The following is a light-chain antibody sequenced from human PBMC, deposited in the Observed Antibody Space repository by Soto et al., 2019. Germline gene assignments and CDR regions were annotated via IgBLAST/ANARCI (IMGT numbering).Light chain of an antibody. V-gene: IGKV2-28*01. CDR2: LGS. Sequence: EIVMTQSAPSLTVTPGEPASISCRSSQRLLHSNGNTFLDWYLQKPGQSPQLLIYLGSNRASGVPDRVSGSEAGTDFTLKISRVEAEDVGVYYCMQALQTPYTFGQGTRLEIQ. CDR1: QRLLHSNGNTF. CDR3: MQALQTPYT. J-gene: IGKJ5*01.